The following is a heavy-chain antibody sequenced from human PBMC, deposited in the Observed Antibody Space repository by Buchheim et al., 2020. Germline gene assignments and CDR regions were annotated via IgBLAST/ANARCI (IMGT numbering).Heavy chain of an antibody. D-gene: IGHD6-19*01. CDR2: ISSGAGGI. V-gene: IGHV3-23*01. Sequence: EVQLLESGGGLVQPGGSVRLSCVGSGYTFNNYAMSWVRQAPGKGLEWVSAISSGAGGIKYADSVKGRFTISRDNSRPTLYLQMNSLTAEDTAIYYCAKDGYSSGWGFDYWGQGTL. J-gene: IGHJ4*02. CDR1: GYTFNNYA. CDR3: AKDGYSSGWGFDY.